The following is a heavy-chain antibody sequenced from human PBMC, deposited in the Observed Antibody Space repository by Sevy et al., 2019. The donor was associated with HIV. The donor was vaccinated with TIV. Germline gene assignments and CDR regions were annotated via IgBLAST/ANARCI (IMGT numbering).Heavy chain of an antibody. CDR1: GDSVSSGGYY. D-gene: IGHD3-10*01. V-gene: IGHV4-61*08. CDR2: HFYSRST. CDR3: AGAAPAYFYAMDV. J-gene: IGHJ6*02. Sequence: SETLSLTCSVSGDSVSSGGYYWSWIRQPPGKGLEWIGYHFYSRSTTYSPSLKSRVTISVDTSKNQFSLKLTSVTAADTAVYFCAGAAPAYFYAMDVWGQGTTVTVSS.